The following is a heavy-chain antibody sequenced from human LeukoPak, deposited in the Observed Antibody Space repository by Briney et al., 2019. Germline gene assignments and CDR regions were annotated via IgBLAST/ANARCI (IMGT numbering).Heavy chain of an antibody. CDR1: GFTFSSYG. CDR3: ARDLEWLLSTWGMTDY. V-gene: IGHV3-33*01. J-gene: IGHJ4*02. Sequence: GRSLRLSCAASGFTFSSYGMHWVRQAPGKWLEWVTVIWYDGSNKYYADSVKGRFTISRDNSKNTLYLQMNSLRAEETDVYYCARDLEWLLSTWGMTDYWGQGTLVTVSS. D-gene: IGHD3-3*01. CDR2: IWYDGSNK.